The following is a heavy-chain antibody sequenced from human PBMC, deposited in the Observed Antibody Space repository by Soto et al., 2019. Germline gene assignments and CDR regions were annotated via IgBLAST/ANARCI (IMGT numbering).Heavy chain of an antibody. CDR2: IIYDGSTK. Sequence: QVQLVESGGGVVQPGRSLRLSCAASGFTFSSYGMHWVRQAPGKGLEWVAVIIYDGSTKYYADSVKGRFTISRDNSKSTLYLQMNSLRAEDTAVYYCAKDRMGAGVRGYFDYWSQGTLLTVSS. D-gene: IGHD3-10*01. J-gene: IGHJ4*02. CDR1: GFTFSSYG. V-gene: IGHV3-30*18. CDR3: AKDRMGAGVRGYFDY.